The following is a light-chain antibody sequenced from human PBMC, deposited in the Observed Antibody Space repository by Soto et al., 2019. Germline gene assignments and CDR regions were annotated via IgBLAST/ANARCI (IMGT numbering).Light chain of an antibody. Sequence: DIQMTQSPSTLSASVGDRVTITCRATQSVSSWLAWYQQKPGKAPNLLIYKASSLKSGVPLRFSGSGSGTEFTLTISSLQPDDFATYYCQQYNSYWTFGQGTKVDIK. CDR1: QSVSSW. J-gene: IGKJ1*01. CDR3: QQYNSYWT. CDR2: KAS. V-gene: IGKV1-5*03.